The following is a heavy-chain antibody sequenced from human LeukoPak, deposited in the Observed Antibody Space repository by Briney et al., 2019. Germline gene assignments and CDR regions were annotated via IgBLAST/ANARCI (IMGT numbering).Heavy chain of an antibody. CDR1: GGSISSYY. V-gene: IGHV4-59*01. Sequence: KPSETLSLTCTVSGGSISSYYWSWIRQPPGKGLEWIGYIYYSGTTNYNPSLKSRVTISVDTSKSQFSLKLSSVTAADTAVYYCASETGVYFDYWGQGTLVTVSS. D-gene: IGHD3-10*01. CDR3: ASETGVYFDY. CDR2: IYYSGTT. J-gene: IGHJ4*02.